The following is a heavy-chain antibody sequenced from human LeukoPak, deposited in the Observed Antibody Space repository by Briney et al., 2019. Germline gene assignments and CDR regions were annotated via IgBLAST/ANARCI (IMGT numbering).Heavy chain of an antibody. Sequence: GGTLRLSCTASGLTFTNYWMIWVRQAPGKGLEWVANINHDASEKYYVGSVERRSTISRDNAKSSLFLQMNSLRAEATGVCYCATSSYSSSSSWGQGTLVTVSS. J-gene: IGHJ5*02. CDR3: ATSSYSSSSS. V-gene: IGHV3-7*01. CDR2: INHDASEK. CDR1: GLTFTNYW. D-gene: IGHD6-6*01.